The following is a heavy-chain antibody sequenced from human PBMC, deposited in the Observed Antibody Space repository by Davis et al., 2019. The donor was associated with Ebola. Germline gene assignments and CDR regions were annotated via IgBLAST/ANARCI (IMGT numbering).Heavy chain of an antibody. CDR3: ACHYYDSSGPLGY. D-gene: IGHD3-22*01. J-gene: IGHJ4*02. V-gene: IGHV4-39*01. CDR2: IYYSGST. Sequence: SETLSLTCTVSGGSISSSSYYWGWIRQPPGKGLEWIGSIYYSGSTYYNPSLKSRVTISVDTSKNQFSLKLSSVTAADTAVYYCACHYYDSSGPLGYWGQGTLVTVSS. CDR1: GGSISSSSYY.